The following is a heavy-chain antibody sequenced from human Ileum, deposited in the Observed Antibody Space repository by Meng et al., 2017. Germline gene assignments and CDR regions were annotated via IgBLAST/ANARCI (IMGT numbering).Heavy chain of an antibody. J-gene: IGHJ4*02. Sequence: QVQLVQSGIEVKKPGASVKVSCKPSGYTFTTFGISWVRQAPGQGLEWMGWIDPGNGNRNFAQKFQDRITLTTDTTTTTAYMELRSLRSDDTAIFYCARDWQWVFDYWGQGTLVTVSS. V-gene: IGHV1-18*01. CDR1: GYTFTTFG. CDR3: ARDWQWVFDY. CDR2: IDPGNGNR. D-gene: IGHD6-19*01.